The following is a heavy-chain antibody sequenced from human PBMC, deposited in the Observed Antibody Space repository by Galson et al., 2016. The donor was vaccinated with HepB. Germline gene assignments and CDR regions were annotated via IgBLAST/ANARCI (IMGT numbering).Heavy chain of an antibody. Sequence: SPRHSRAASGFTFSNYAMSRFRHTPGSGPEWDSDITKPPSGSTTYYSDSVTGRFTISRDNSRNTVFLQMSSLRVLETAVYYCARGTPPFYYDTNAFYNWFVPWGQGTLVTVSS. J-gene: IGHJ5*02. V-gene: IGHV3-23*01. CDR3: ARGTPPFYYDTNAFYNWFVP. CDR2: ITKPPSGSTT. D-gene: IGHD3-16*01. CDR1: GFTFSNYA.